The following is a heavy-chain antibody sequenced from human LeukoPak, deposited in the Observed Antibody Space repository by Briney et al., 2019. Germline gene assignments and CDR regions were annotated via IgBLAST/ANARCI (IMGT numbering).Heavy chain of an antibody. J-gene: IGHJ4*02. CDR3: ARGHQSSLGY. CDR1: GFTLSTYW. Sequence: GGSLRLSCAASGFTLSTYWMQWVRQVPGKGLEWVSRIKSDGTGTDYADSVKGRFTISRDNAKNTVSLQMNSLRAEDTAVYYCARGHQSSLGYWGQGTLVTVSS. CDR2: IKSDGTGT. D-gene: IGHD3-16*01. V-gene: IGHV3-74*01.